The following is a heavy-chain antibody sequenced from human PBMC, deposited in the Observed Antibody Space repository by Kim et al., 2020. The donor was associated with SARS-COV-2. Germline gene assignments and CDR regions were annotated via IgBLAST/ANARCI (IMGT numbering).Heavy chain of an antibody. CDR3: ARGPHYDSWSGYSDYYYGMAV. CDR2: IWFDGSDK. D-gene: IGHD3-3*01. V-gene: IGHV3-33*01. J-gene: IGHJ6*02. Sequence: GGSLRLSCSASGFTFNTYGMHWVRQAPGKGLEWLAVIWFDGSDKYYADSVKGRFTISRDNSKDTLYLQMRSLRAEDTAVYYCARGPHYDSWSGYSDYYYGMAVWGQGTTVTVSS. CDR1: GFTFNTYG.